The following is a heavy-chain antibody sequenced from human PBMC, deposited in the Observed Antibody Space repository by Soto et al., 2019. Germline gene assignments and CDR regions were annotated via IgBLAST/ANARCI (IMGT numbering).Heavy chain of an antibody. V-gene: IGHV3-21*01. Sequence: EVQLVESGGGPVRPGGSLKLSCAASGFNFITYSLSWDRQAPGKGLEWVASISSSAVYIDYADSVKGRFTISRDNANNSLDLQMNSLRAEDTATYYCVRDGLDYYDTERLYFDNWGQGTLVTVSS. CDR2: ISSSAVYI. D-gene: IGHD3-22*01. J-gene: IGHJ4*02. CDR3: VRDGLDYYDTERLYFDN. CDR1: GFNFITYS.